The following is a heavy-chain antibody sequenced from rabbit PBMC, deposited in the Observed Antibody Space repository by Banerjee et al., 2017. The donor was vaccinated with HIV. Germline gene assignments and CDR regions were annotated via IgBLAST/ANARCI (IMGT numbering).Heavy chain of an antibody. CDR1: GFDFSSYG. CDR3: ARDLAGVIGWNFNL. V-gene: IGHV1S45*01. CDR2: IYAGSSGST. D-gene: IGHD4-1*01. Sequence: QEQLKETGGGLVQPGGSLTLSCKASGFDFSSYGISWVRQAPGKGLEWIACIYAGSSGSTYYANWAKGRFTISRTSSTTVTLQMTSLTAADTATYFCARDLAGVIGWNFNLWGPGTLVTVS. J-gene: IGHJ4*01.